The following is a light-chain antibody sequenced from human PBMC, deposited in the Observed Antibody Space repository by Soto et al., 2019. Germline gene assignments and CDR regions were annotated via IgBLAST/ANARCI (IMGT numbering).Light chain of an antibody. CDR1: QSVSNNY. V-gene: IGKV3-11*01. CDR3: QQRSNWPIT. Sequence: ETVLTQSPATLSLSPWEIATLSCRASQSVSNNYLAWYQQKPGQAPRLLIYDASNRATGIPARFSGSGSGTDFTLTISSLEPEDFAVYYCQQRSNWPITFGQGTRLEIK. J-gene: IGKJ5*01. CDR2: DAS.